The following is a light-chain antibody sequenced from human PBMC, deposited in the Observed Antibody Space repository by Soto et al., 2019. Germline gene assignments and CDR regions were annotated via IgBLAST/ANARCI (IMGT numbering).Light chain of an antibody. CDR1: SSNIGSNY. CDR2: SNN. Sequence: QSVLTQPPSASGTPGQRVTISCSGSSSNIGSNYVYWYQQLPGTAPKLLIYSNNQRRSGVPDRLSGSKTATSASLAISGLRSEDEAAYYCAAWDDSLSGYVVFGGGTKLTVL. CDR3: AAWDDSLSGYVV. V-gene: IGLV1-47*02. J-gene: IGLJ2*01.